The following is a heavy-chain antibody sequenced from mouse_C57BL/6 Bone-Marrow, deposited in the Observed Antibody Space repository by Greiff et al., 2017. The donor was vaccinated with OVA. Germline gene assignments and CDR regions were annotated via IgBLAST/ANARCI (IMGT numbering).Heavy chain of an antibody. CDR1: GYTFTSYW. J-gene: IGHJ2*01. Sequence: VQLQQPGAELVKPGASVKVSCTASGYTFTSYWMHWVKQRPGQGLEWLGRIHPSDSDTNYNQKFKGKATLTVDKSSSTAYMQLSSLTSEDSAVYYCAILRMSSYLRGDYWGQGTTLTVSS. CDR2: IHPSDSDT. CDR3: AILRMSSYLRGDY. V-gene: IGHV1-74*01. D-gene: IGHD1-1*01.